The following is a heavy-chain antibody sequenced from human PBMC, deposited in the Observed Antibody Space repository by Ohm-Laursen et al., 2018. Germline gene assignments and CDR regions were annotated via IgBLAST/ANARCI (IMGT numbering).Heavy chain of an antibody. J-gene: IGHJ4*02. V-gene: IGHV3-23*01. CDR1: GFTFSSYA. CDR2: ISGSGGST. CDR3: AKDRAELELAD. Sequence: SLRLSCSASGFTFSSYAMSWVRQAPGKGLEWVSAISGSGGSTYYADSVKGRFTISRDNSKNTLYLQMNSLRAEDTAVYYCAKDRAELELADWGQGTLVTVSS. D-gene: IGHD1-7*01.